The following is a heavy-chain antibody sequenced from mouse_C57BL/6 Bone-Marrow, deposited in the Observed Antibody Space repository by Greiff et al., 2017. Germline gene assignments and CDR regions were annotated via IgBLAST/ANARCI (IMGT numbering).Heavy chain of an antibody. J-gene: IGHJ2*01. CDR1: GYTFTSYW. CDR2: IDPSDSYT. Sequence: VQLQQPGAELVKPGASVKLSCKASGYTFTSYWMQWVKQRPGQGLEWIGEIDPSDSYTNYNQKFKGKATLTVDTSSSTAYMQLSSLTSADSAVYYCARGDYCGSSYLDYWGQGTTLTVSS. CDR3: ARGDYCGSSYLDY. V-gene: IGHV1-50*01. D-gene: IGHD1-1*01.